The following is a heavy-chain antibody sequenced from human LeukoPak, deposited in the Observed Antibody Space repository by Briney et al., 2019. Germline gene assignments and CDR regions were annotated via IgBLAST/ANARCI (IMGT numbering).Heavy chain of an antibody. CDR1: GGSFSGYY. V-gene: IGHV4-34*01. CDR2: INHSGST. Sequence: SETLSLTCAVYGGSFSGYYWSWIRQPPGKGLEWIGEINHSGSTNYDPSLKSRVTISVDTSKNQFSLKLSSVTAADTAVYYCARGLDYYDSSGYYPACYFDYWGQGTLVTVSS. J-gene: IGHJ4*02. CDR3: ARGLDYYDSSGYYPACYFDY. D-gene: IGHD3-22*01.